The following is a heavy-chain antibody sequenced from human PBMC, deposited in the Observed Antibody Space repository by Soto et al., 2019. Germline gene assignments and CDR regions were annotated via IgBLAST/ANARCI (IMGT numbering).Heavy chain of an antibody. V-gene: IGHV1-69*13. CDR2: IIPIFGTA. J-gene: IGHJ6*02. CDR1: GGTFSSYA. CDR3: ARTACERITCSHYFNYGMDV. Sequence: SVKVSCKASGGTFSSYAISWVRQAPGQGLEWMGGIIPIFGTANYAQKFQGRVTITADESTSTAYMELSSLRSEDTAVYYCARTACERITCSHYFNYGMDVWGQGTTVTVSS. D-gene: IGHD2-15*01.